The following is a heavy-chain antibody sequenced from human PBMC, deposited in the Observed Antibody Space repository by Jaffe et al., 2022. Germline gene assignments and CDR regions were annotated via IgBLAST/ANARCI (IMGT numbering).Heavy chain of an antibody. D-gene: IGHD4-17*01. Sequence: EVQLVESGGGLVQPGGSLRLSCAASGFTFSDHYMDWVRQAPGKGLEWVGRTRNKANSYTTEYAASVKGRFTISRDDSKNSLYLQMNSLKTEDTAVYYCARATAAVPQPYYYYYYMDVWGKGTTVTVSS. CDR1: GFTFSDHY. CDR2: TRNKANSYTT. J-gene: IGHJ6*03. CDR3: ARATAAVPQPYYYYYYMDV. V-gene: IGHV3-72*01.